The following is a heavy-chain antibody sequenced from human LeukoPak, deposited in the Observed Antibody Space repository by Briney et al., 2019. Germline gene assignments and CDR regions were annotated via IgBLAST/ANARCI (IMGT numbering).Heavy chain of an antibody. CDR3: ARGRFRDYVWGSYRPPGYYYGMDV. CDR1: GGSISSYY. J-gene: IGHJ6*02. V-gene: IGHV4-59*12. D-gene: IGHD3-16*02. CDR2: IYYIGST. Sequence: SETLSLTCTVSGGSISSYYWSWIRQVPGKGLEWIAYIYYIGSTDYNPPLKSRVTISVDTSKNQFSLKLSSVTAADTAVYYCARGRFRDYVWGSYRPPGYYYGMDVWGQGTAVTVSS.